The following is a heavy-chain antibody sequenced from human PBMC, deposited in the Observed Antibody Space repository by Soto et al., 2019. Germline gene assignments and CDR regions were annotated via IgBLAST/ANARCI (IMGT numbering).Heavy chain of an antibody. V-gene: IGHV3-30*03. J-gene: IGHJ4*02. CDR2: ISYDGINK. CDR3: ATSVYNWNDGFFDY. D-gene: IGHD1-1*01. CDR1: GFTFSSYG. Sequence: ESGGGVVQPGRSLRLSCAASGFTFSSYGIHWVRQAPGKGLEWVSVISYDGINKYYADSVKGRFTISRDNSENTLYLQMNRLRAEDTAVYYCATSVYNWNDGFFDYWGQGTLVTVSS.